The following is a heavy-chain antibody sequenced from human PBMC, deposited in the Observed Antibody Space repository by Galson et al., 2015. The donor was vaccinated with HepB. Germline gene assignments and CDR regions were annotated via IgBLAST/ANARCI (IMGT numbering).Heavy chain of an antibody. CDR1: GYTFTSYG. D-gene: IGHD3-3*01. Sequence: SVKVSCKASGYTFTSYGISWVRQAPGQGLEWMGWISAYNGNTNYAQKLQGRVTMTTDTPTSTAYMELRSLTSDDTAAYYCARDTYYGVIIAHDAFDIWGQGTMVTVSS. CDR3: ARDTYYGVIIAHDAFDI. V-gene: IGHV1-18*01. J-gene: IGHJ3*02. CDR2: ISAYNGNT.